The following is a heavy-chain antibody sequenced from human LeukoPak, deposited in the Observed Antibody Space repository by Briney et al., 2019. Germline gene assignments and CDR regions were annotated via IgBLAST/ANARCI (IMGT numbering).Heavy chain of an antibody. CDR3: ARDSGYYDSSGYYLDAFDI. CDR2: IIPIFGTA. V-gene: IGHV1-69*01. J-gene: IGHJ3*02. CDR1: RGTFSSYA. D-gene: IGHD3-22*01. Sequence: SVKVSCKASRGTFSSYAISWVRQAPGQGLEWMGGIIPIFGTANYAQKFQGRVTITADESTSTAYMELSSLRSEDTAVYYCARDSGYYDSSGYYLDAFDIWGQGTMVTVSS.